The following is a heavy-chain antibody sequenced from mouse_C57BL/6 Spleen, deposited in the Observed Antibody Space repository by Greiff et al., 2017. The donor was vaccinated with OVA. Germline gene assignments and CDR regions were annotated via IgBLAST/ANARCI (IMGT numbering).Heavy chain of an antibody. Sequence: QVQLQQPGAELVRPGSSVKLSCKASGYTFTSYWMDWVKQRPGQGLEWIGNIYPSDSETHYNQKFKDKATLTVDKSSSTAYMQLSSLTSEDSAVYYCAVTGTDYFDYWGEGTTLTVSS. CDR3: AVTGTDYFDY. J-gene: IGHJ2*01. D-gene: IGHD4-1*01. V-gene: IGHV1-61*01. CDR1: GYTFTSYW. CDR2: IYPSDSET.